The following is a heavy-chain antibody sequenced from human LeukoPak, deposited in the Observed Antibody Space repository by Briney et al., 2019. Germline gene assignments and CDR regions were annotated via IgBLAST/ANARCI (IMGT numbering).Heavy chain of an antibody. CDR2: ISWDGGST. J-gene: IGHJ4*02. Sequence: GGSLRLSCAASGFTFDDYTVHWVRQAPGKGLEWVSLISWDGGSTYYADSVKGRFTISRDNSKNSLYLQMNSLRTEDTALYYCAKDLSGKVHYYDSSGFDYWGQGTLVTVSS. CDR3: AKDLSGKVHYYDSSGFDY. V-gene: IGHV3-43*01. CDR1: GFTFDDYT. D-gene: IGHD3-22*01.